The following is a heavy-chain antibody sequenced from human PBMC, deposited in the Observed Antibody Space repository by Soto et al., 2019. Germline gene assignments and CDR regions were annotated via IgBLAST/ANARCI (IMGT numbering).Heavy chain of an antibody. V-gene: IGHV4-59*01. Sequence: SETLSLTCTVPGGSISSYYWSWIRQPPGKGLEWIGYIYYSGSTNYNPSLKSRVTISVDTSKNQFSLKLSSVTAADTAVYYCARVGEYCSSTSCYVDYYYYYMDVWGKGTTVTVSS. J-gene: IGHJ6*03. CDR3: ARVGEYCSSTSCYVDYYYYYMDV. CDR1: GGSISSYY. CDR2: IYYSGST. D-gene: IGHD2-2*01.